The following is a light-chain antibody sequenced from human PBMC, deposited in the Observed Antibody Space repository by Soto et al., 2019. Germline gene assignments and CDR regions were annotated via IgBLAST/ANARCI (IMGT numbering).Light chain of an antibody. CDR2: DVS. V-gene: IGLV2-11*01. CDR1: SSDVGYYNY. J-gene: IGLJ2*01. CDR3: CSYAGSYEV. Sequence: QSALTQPRSVSGSPGQSVTISCTGTSSDVGYYNYVSWYQQHPGKVPKLMIYDVSKRPSGVPDRFSGSKSGNTASLTISGLQAEDEADHYSCSYAGSYEVFGGGTKLTVL.